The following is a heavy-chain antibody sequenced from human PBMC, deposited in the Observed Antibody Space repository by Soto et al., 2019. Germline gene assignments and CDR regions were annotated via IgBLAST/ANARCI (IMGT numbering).Heavy chain of an antibody. CDR3: ARGKVGANDY. J-gene: IGHJ4*02. CDR2: MNPNSGNT. CDR1: GYTFTSYD. D-gene: IGHD1-26*01. V-gene: IGHV1-8*01. Sequence: QVQLVQSGAEVKKPGASVKVSCKASGYTFTSYDINWVRQATGQGLEWMGWMNPNSGNTGYAQKFXXRVPMTRNTSISTAYMGLSSLRSEVTAVCYCARGKVGANDYWGQGTLVTVSS.